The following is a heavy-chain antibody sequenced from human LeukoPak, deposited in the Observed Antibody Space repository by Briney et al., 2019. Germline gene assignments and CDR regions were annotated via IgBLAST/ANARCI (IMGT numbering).Heavy chain of an antibody. D-gene: IGHD2-2*01. CDR2: INPNSDAT. CDR3: ARVKKLMPEFEF. CDR1: GYTFIDYY. Sequence: ASVKVSCKSSGYTFIDYYIHWVRQAPGQGLEWMGWINPNSDATKYAQKFQGRVSMTRDTSINTAYMDLTNLRSDDTAIFYCARVKKLMPEFEFWGQGTLVTVSS. J-gene: IGHJ4*02. V-gene: IGHV1-2*02.